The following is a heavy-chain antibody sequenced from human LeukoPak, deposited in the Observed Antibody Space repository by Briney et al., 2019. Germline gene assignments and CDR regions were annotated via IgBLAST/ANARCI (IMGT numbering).Heavy chain of an antibody. CDR3: ARHKNVYGDYGY. J-gene: IGHJ4*02. Sequence: PSETLSLTCTVSGGSFSSYYWSWIRQPAGKGLEWIGSLYYSGSTYYNPSLKSRVTISVDTSKNQFSLKLSSVTAADTAVYYCARHKNVYGDYGYWGQGTLVTVSS. CDR2: LYYSGST. D-gene: IGHD4-17*01. CDR1: GGSFSSYY. V-gene: IGHV4-59*01.